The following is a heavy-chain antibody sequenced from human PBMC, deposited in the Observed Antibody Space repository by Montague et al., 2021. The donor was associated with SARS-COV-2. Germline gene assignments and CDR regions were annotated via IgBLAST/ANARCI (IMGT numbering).Heavy chain of an antibody. V-gene: IGHV3-23*01. J-gene: IGHJ4*02. D-gene: IGHD3-10*01. CDR2: FTGGSGGST. CDR1: GFTFSSYA. Sequence: SLILSCAASGFTFSSYAMSWVRQAPVKGLEWVSTFTGGSGGSTYXANSVKGRFTISRDSSKNTLYLQMNNLRAEDTAVYYCAKDRWGVPGPLDPFDYWGQGTLVTVSS. CDR3: AKDRWGVPGPLDPFDY.